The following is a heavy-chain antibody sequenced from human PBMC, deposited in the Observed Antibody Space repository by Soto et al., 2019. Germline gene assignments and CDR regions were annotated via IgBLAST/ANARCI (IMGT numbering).Heavy chain of an antibody. CDR2: IYHSGST. Sequence: PSETLSLTCAVSGGSISSSNWWSWVRQPPGKGLEWIGEIYHSGSTNYNPSLKSRVTISVDKSKNQFSLKLSSVTAADTAVYYCARDLDHAQWRYYGMDVWGQGTTVTVSS. D-gene: IGHD6-19*01. CDR3: ARDLDHAQWRYYGMDV. V-gene: IGHV4-4*02. CDR1: GGSISSSNW. J-gene: IGHJ6*02.